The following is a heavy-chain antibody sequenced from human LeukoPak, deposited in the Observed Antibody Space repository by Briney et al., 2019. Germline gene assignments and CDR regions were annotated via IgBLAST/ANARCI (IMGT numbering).Heavy chain of an antibody. Sequence: GGSLRLSCAASGFTFSSYAMSWVRQAPGKGLEWVSSISSSSSYIYYADSVKGRFTISRDNSKNTLYLQMNSLRPEDTSVYYCAEDQKLQPFHYWGQGTLVTVSS. CDR2: ISSSSSYI. V-gene: IGHV3-21*01. CDR1: GFTFSSYA. J-gene: IGHJ4*02. CDR3: AEDQKLQPFHY. D-gene: IGHD1-1*01.